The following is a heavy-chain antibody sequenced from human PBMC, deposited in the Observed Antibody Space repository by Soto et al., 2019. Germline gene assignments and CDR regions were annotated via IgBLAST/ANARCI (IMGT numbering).Heavy chain of an antibody. J-gene: IGHJ4*02. CDR3: ENGGSCGSTSCQFDH. CDR2: INAGNGNT. V-gene: IGHV1-3*01. CDR1: GYTFTSYA. Sequence: ALVKVSCKASGYTFTSYAMHWVRQAPGQRLEWMGWINAGNGNTKYSQKFQGRVTITRDTSASTAYMELSSLRSEDTAVYYCENGGSCGSTSCQFDHWGQGTPVTVSS. D-gene: IGHD2-2*01.